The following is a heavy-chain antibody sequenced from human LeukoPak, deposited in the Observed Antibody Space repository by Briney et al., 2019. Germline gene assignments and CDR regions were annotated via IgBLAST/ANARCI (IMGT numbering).Heavy chain of an antibody. V-gene: IGHV4-34*01. CDR2: INHSGST. Sequence: SETLSLTCAVYGGSFSGYYWSWIRQPPGKGLEWIGEINHSGSTNYNPSLKSRVTISVDTSKNQFSLKLSSVTAADTAVYYCVRGPKYYYGSGSFNWGQGTLVTVSS. CDR3: VRGPKYYYGSGSFN. D-gene: IGHD3-10*01. J-gene: IGHJ4*02. CDR1: GGSFSGYY.